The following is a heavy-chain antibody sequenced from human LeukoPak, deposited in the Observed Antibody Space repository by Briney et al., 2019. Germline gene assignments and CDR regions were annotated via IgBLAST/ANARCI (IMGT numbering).Heavy chain of an antibody. Sequence: SETLSLTCTVSGGSISTYYWNWIRQPAGKGLEWIGRVYTSGSTNYNPSLKSGVTTSVDTSKNQFSLKLSSVTAADTAVYYCARGGVVNPCYFDYWGQGTLVTVSS. CDR3: ARGGVVNPCYFDY. CDR2: VYTSGST. J-gene: IGHJ4*02. CDR1: GGSISTYY. D-gene: IGHD3-3*01. V-gene: IGHV4-4*07.